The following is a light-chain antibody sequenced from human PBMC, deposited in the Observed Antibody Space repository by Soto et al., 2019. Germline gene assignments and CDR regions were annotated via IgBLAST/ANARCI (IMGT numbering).Light chain of an antibody. J-gene: IGKJ5*01. Sequence: DIQLTQSQSFLSASVVDRVTITCRASQGISSYLAWYQQKPGKAPKLLIYAASTLQSGVPSRFSGSGSGTEFTLTISSLQPEDFATYYCQQLNSYPITFGQGTRLEIK. CDR2: AAS. V-gene: IGKV1-9*01. CDR1: QGISSY. CDR3: QQLNSYPIT.